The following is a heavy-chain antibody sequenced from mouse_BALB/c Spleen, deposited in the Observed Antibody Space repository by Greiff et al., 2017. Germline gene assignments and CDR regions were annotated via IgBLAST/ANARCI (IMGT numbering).Heavy chain of an antibody. V-gene: IGHV5-4*02. Sequence: EVKLVESGGGLVKPGGSLKLSCAASGFTFSDYYMYWVRQTPEKRLEWVATISDGGSYTYYPDSVKGRFTISRDNAKNNLYLQMSSLKSEDTAMYYCARAPFLLCLTSYYFDYWGQGTTLTVSS. D-gene: IGHD2-2*01. CDR1: GFTFSDYY. J-gene: IGHJ2*01. CDR3: ARAPFLLCLTSYYFDY. CDR2: ISDGGSYT.